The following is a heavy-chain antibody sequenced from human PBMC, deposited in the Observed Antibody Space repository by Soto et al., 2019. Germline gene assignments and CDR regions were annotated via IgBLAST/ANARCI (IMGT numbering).Heavy chain of an antibody. Sequence: TLSLTCTVSGGSISSGGYYWSWIRQHPGKGLEWIGYIYYSGNTYYNPSLKSRVTISEDTSKNQFSLKLSSVTAADTAVYYCARATYYYDSSGYSDRVLDYWGQGTLVTVSS. CDR2: IYYSGNT. CDR3: ARATYYYDSSGYSDRVLDY. CDR1: GGSISSGGYY. J-gene: IGHJ4*02. V-gene: IGHV4-31*03. D-gene: IGHD3-22*01.